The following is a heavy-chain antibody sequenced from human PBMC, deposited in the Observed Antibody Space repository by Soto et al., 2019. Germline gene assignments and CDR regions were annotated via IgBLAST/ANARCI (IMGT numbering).Heavy chain of an antibody. D-gene: IGHD3-22*01. CDR3: AAERAYFHDSNGYLSIDF. V-gene: IGHV3-15*07. CDR1: GFSFSDAW. Sequence: DVQLVESGGGLVKPGGSLRLSCAASGFSFSDAWLNGVRQAPGKGREWVGRVKSKTDGETADYATFVKGRFTISRDDSKNALYLQMNSLKTEDTAVYYCAAERAYFHDSNGYLSIDFWGQGTLVTVSS. CDR2: VKSKTDGETA. J-gene: IGHJ4*02.